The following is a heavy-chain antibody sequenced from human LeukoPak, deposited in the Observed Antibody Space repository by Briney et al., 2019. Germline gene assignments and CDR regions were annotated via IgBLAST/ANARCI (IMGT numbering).Heavy chain of an antibody. CDR1: GYSISSGYY. J-gene: IGHJ1*01. CDR2: IYHSGST. Sequence: SETLSLTCTVSGYSISSGYYWGWIRQPPGQGLEWIGSIYHSGSTYYNPSLKSRVPISVDTSKKQFSLKLSSVTAADTAVYYCASFSDYYDSSGPLFQHWGQGTLVTVSS. D-gene: IGHD3-22*01. CDR3: ASFSDYYDSSGPLFQH. V-gene: IGHV4-38-2*02.